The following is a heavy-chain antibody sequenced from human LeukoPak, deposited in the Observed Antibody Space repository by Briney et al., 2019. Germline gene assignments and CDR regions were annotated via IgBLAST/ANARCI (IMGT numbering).Heavy chain of an antibody. V-gene: IGHV4-31*03. CDR1: GGSISSGGYY. CDR3: ARVPKSTGFDY. CDR2: IYYSGST. Sequence: SETLSLTCTVSGGSISSGGYYWSWIRQHPGKGLEWIGYIYYSGSTYYNPSLKSRVTISVDTSKSQFSLKLSSVTAADTAVYYCARVPKSTGFDYWGQGTLVTVSS. J-gene: IGHJ4*02. D-gene: IGHD5/OR15-5a*01.